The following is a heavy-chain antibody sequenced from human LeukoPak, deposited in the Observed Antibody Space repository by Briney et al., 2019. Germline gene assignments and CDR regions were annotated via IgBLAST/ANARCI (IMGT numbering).Heavy chain of an antibody. V-gene: IGHV1-69*04. D-gene: IGHD3-10*01. CDR1: GGTFSSYA. CDR3: ARDLGYYYGSGSYYNDGDAFDI. CDR2: IIPILGIA. J-gene: IGHJ3*02. Sequence: VASVKVSCKASGGTFSSYAISWVRQAPGQGLEWMGRIIPILGIANYAQKFQGRVTITADKSTSAAYMELSSLRSEDTAVYYCARDLGYYYGSGSYYNDGDAFDIWGQGTMVTVSS.